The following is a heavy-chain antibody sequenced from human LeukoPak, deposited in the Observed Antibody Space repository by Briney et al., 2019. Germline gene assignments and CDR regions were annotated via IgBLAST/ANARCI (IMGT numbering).Heavy chain of an antibody. CDR2: IYYSGST. Sequence: SQTLSLTCTVSGGSISSGGYYWSWIRQHPGKGLEWIGYIYYSGSTYYNPSLKSRVTISVDTSKNQFSLKLSSVTAADTAVYYCASHEMTTWDWYFDLWGRGTLVTVSS. V-gene: IGHV4-31*03. J-gene: IGHJ2*01. CDR1: GGSISSGGYY. D-gene: IGHD4-17*01. CDR3: ASHEMTTWDWYFDL.